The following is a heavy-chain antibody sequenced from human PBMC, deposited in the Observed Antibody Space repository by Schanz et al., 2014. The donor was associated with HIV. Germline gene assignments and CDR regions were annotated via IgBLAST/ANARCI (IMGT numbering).Heavy chain of an antibody. CDR2: ISYDGRNK. D-gene: IGHD3-22*01. V-gene: IGHV3-30*18. CDR3: AKDRNYYDSRYRGKGNYYYYYGMDV. Sequence: VQLVESGGGLVEPGGSLRLSCEASGFSFSSFSMNWVRQAPGKGLEWLAVISYDGRNKKFANSVKGRFTISRDNSKNTVYLQMKSLRAEDTAVYYCAKDRNYYDSRYRGKGNYYYYYGMDVWGQGTTVTVSS. J-gene: IGHJ6*02. CDR1: GFSFSSFS.